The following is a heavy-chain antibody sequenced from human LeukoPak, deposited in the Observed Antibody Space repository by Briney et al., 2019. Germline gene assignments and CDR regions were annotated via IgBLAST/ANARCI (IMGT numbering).Heavy chain of an antibody. Sequence: GGSLRLSCAASGFTFSGSGMSWVRQAPGKGLEWISSSGDSDGSTYYADSLKGRFTISRDNSNNTLYLQMNNLRAEDTAVYYCAKGGCRGTCNPLAYWGQGALVTVSP. D-gene: IGHD2-15*01. CDR2: SGDSDGST. CDR3: AKGGCRGTCNPLAY. J-gene: IGHJ4*02. CDR1: GFTFSGSG. V-gene: IGHV3-23*01.